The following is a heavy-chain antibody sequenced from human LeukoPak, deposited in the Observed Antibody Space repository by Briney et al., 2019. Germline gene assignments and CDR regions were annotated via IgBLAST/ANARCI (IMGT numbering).Heavy chain of an antibody. CDR2: INSDGSST. Sequence: GGSLRLSCAASGFTFSSYWMHWVRQAPGKGLVWVSRINSDGSSTSYADSVKGRFTISRDNAKNTLYLQMNSLRAEDTAVYYCARESIAAAGPDAFDIWGQGTMVTVSS. D-gene: IGHD6-13*01. J-gene: IGHJ3*02. V-gene: IGHV3-74*01. CDR1: GFTFSSYW. CDR3: ARESIAAAGPDAFDI.